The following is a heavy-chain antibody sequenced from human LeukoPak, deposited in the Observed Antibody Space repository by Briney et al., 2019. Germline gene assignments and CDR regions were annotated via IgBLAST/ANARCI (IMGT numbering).Heavy chain of an antibody. Sequence: GGSLRLSCAASGFTFSNYWMHWVRQGPGKGLVWVSRISGDGSDTAYADAVKDRFTVSRDNAKNTLYLQMNSLRVEDTAVYYCAKNPGRGKNWFDPWGQGTLVTVSS. CDR1: GFTFSNYW. CDR3: AKNPGRGKNWFDP. D-gene: IGHD3-16*01. CDR2: ISGDGSDT. V-gene: IGHV3-74*01. J-gene: IGHJ5*02.